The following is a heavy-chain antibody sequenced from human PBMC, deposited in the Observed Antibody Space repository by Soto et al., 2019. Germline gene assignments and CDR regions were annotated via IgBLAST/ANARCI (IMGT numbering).Heavy chain of an antibody. CDR3: ARGVTYYYDSSGP. J-gene: IGHJ5*02. V-gene: IGHV1-8*01. CDR1: GYTFTSYD. CDR2: MNPNSGNT. D-gene: IGHD3-22*01. Sequence: ASVKVSCKASGYTFTSYDINWVRQATGQGLEWMGWMNPNSGNTGYARKFQGRVTMTRNTSISTAYMELSSLRSEDTAVYYCARGVTYYYDSSGPWGQGTLVTVSS.